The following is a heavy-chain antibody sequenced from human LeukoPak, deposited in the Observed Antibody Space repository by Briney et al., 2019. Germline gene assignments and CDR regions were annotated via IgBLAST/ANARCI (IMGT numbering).Heavy chain of an antibody. D-gene: IGHD3-3*01. Sequence: ASETLSLTCTVSGGSIIDYYWNWIRQPPGKGLEWIGYIYYSGSTTYNPSLKSRVTLSVDTAKNQFSLKVRSVTAADTAVYYCARGDFCSKSNCYLRPMDVWGKGTTVTVSS. V-gene: IGHV4-59*01. CDR2: IYYSGST. CDR1: GGSIIDYY. J-gene: IGHJ6*03. CDR3: ARGDFCSKSNCYLRPMDV.